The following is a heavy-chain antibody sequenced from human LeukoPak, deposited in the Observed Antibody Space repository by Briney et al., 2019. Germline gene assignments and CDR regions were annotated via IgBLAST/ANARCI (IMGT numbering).Heavy chain of an antibody. D-gene: IGHD2-2*01. Sequence: ASVKVSCKASGYTFTSYYMHWVRQAPGQGLEWMGIINPSGGSTSYAQKFQGRVTMTRDTSTSTVYMELSSLRSEDTAVYYCAGDPSYCSSTSCYGRAFDIWGQGTMVTVSS. CDR2: INPSGGST. V-gene: IGHV1-46*01. J-gene: IGHJ3*02. CDR1: GYTFTSYY. CDR3: AGDPSYCSSTSCYGRAFDI.